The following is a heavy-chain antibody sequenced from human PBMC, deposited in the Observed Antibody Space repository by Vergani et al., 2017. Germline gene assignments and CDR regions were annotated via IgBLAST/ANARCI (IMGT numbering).Heavy chain of an antibody. J-gene: IGHJ5*02. D-gene: IGHD3-3*01. V-gene: IGHV4-34*01. CDR2: INHIGST. CDR1: GGSFSGYY. CDR3: ARQLYFWFDP. Sequence: QVQLQQWGAGLLKPSETLSLTCAVYGGSFSGYYWSWIRQPPGKGLEWIGEINHIGSTNYNPSLKSRVTISVDTSKNQFSLKLSSVTAADTAVYYCARQLYFWFDPWGQGTLVTVSS.